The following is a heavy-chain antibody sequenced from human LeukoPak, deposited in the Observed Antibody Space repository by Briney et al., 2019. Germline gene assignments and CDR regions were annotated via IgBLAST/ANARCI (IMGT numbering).Heavy chain of an antibody. CDR2: IIPILGIA. J-gene: IGHJ5*02. CDR1: GGTFSSYA. CDR3: ARALYGDYVGWFDP. Sequence: SVKVSCKASGGTFSSYAISWVRQAPGQGLEWMGRIIPILGIANYAQKFQGRVTITADKSTSTAYMELSSLRSEDTAVYYCARALYGDYVGWFDPWGQGTLVTVSS. V-gene: IGHV1-69*04. D-gene: IGHD4-17*01.